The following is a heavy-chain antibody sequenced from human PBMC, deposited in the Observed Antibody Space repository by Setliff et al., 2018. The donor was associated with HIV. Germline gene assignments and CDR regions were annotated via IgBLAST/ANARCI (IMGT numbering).Heavy chain of an antibody. D-gene: IGHD6-6*01. V-gene: IGHV4-30-4*08. CDR2: IYYTGST. J-gene: IGHJ6*03. CDR3: AKGSSSGLYYYYYYMDV. CDR1: GGSISSGDYY. Sequence: SETLSLTCTVSGGSISSGDYYWSWIRQHPRKGLEWIGYIYYTGSTYYNPSLKSRVTISLDTSKNQFSLKLSSVTAADTAVYYCAKGSSSGLYYYYYYMDVWGKGTTVTVSS.